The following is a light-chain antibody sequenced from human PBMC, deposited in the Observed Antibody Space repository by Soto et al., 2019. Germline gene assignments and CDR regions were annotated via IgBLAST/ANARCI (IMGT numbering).Light chain of an antibody. CDR1: YVS. Sequence: QSPLTQPRSVCGSPGQSVTIPCTGYVSVSWYQQHPGKVPRLIIFDVSKRPSGVPDRFSGYKSGNTASLTISGLQAEAEATYYCCSSAGRATYVFGSGTKVTV. V-gene: IGLV2-11*01. J-gene: IGLJ1*01. CDR3: CSSAGRATYV. CDR2: DVS.